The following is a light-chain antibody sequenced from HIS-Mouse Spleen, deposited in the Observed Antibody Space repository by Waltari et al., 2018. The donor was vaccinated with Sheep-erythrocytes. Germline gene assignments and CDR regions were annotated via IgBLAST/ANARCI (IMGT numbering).Light chain of an antibody. V-gene: IGLV2-23*01. CDR2: EGS. J-gene: IGLJ2*01. CDR1: SSEVGSYKL. CDR3: CSYAGSSTLV. Sequence: QSALTQPASVFGSPGQSITISCIGTSSEVGSYKLVSWYQQPPGKAPKLMIYEGSKRPSGVSNRFSGSKSGNTASLTISALQAEDEADYYCCSYAGSSTLVFGGGTKLTVL.